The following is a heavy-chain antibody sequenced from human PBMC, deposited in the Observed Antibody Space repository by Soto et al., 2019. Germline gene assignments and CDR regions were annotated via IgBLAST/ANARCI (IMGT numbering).Heavy chain of an antibody. CDR3: AKDKDYYDSSGHPAWNFDL. CDR1: GFTLSSYA. Sequence: EVQVLESGGGLVQPGGSLRLSCASSGFTLSSYAMSWVRQAPGKGLEWVSAISANGGSTYYADSVKGRFTISRDNSKNTLYLQMNSLRAEDTAVYYCAKDKDYYDSSGHPAWNFDLWGRGTLVTVSS. D-gene: IGHD3-22*01. V-gene: IGHV3-23*01. CDR2: ISANGGST. J-gene: IGHJ2*01.